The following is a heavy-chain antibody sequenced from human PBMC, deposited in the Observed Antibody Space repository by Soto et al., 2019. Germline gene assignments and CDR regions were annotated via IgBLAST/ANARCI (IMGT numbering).Heavy chain of an antibody. D-gene: IGHD2-8*01. J-gene: IGHJ6*02. Sequence: PGGSLRLSCAASGFTFSNAWMNWFRQAPGKGLEWVGFIRSKAYGGTTEYAASVKGRFTISRDDSKSIAYLQMNSLKTEDTAVYYCTRESMVYAIPLGYYYYGMDVWGQGTTVTVSS. V-gene: IGHV3-49*03. CDR1: GFTFSNAW. CDR2: IRSKAYGGTT. CDR3: TRESMVYAIPLGYYYYGMDV.